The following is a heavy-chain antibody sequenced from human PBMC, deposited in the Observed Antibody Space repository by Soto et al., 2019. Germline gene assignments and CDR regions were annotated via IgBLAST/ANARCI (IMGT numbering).Heavy chain of an antibody. Sequence: EVQLVESGGGLVQPGGSLRLSCVASGFTVSSKYMSWVRQAPGKGLEWVSVLYSGGSTYYADSVRDRITISRDNSRNTLYLQMSSLRVEDTAISYCAVAPRGERLLDFDYWGRGTLVTVSS. J-gene: IGHJ4*02. V-gene: IGHV3-66*01. CDR2: LYSGGST. CDR1: GFTVSSKY. D-gene: IGHD6-25*01. CDR3: AVAPRGERLLDFDY.